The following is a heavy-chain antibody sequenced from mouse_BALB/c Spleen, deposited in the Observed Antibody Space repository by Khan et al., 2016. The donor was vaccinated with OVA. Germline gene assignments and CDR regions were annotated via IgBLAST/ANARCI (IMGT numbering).Heavy chain of an antibody. CDR2: IRYDGDS. CDR3: ARGGSSGPAWFTY. J-gene: IGHJ3*01. Sequence: EVELVESGPGLVKPSQSLSLTCSVTGYSITSGYFWNWIRQFPGNKLEWMGYIRYDGDSYYNPSLKNRISISRATSQNRFFLKLNSLMPEDTATYYGARGGSSGPAWFTYWGQGTLVTVSA. CDR1: GYSITSGYF. V-gene: IGHV3-6*02. D-gene: IGHD3-1*01.